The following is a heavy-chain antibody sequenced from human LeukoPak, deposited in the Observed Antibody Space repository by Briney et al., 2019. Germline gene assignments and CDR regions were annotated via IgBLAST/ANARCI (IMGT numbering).Heavy chain of an antibody. CDR3: ARKQGRIAAAGWFDP. Sequence: SETLSLTCTVSGGSISSYYWSWIRQPPGKGLEWIGYIYYSGSTYYNPSLKSRVTISVDTSKNQFPLKLSSVTAADTAVYYCARKQGRIAAAGWFDPWGQGTLVTVSS. CDR1: GGSISSYY. J-gene: IGHJ5*02. V-gene: IGHV4-59*08. D-gene: IGHD6-13*01. CDR2: IYYSGST.